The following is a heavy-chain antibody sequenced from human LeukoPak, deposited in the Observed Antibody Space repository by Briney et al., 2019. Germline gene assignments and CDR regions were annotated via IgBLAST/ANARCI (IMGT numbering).Heavy chain of an antibody. V-gene: IGHV1-2*02. Sequence: ASVKVSCKASGYTFTSYYIHWVRQAPGQGLEWMGCINPNTGATHYAQRFQGRVTVTRDTSILTAYMDLSGLTFDDRAVYYCAREFVGYHLDVWGQGTTVTVS. CDR3: AREFVGYHLDV. CDR2: INPNTGAT. CDR1: GYTFTSYY. D-gene: IGHD1-26*01. J-gene: IGHJ6*02.